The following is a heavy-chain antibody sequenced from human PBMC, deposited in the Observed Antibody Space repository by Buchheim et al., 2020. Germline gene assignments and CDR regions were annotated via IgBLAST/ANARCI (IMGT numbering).Heavy chain of an antibody. Sequence: EVQLVESGGGLVQPGGSLRLSCAASGFTFSSYWMSWVRQAPGKGLEWVANIKQDGSEKYYVDSVKGRFTISSDNAKNSLYLQMNSLRAEDTAVYYCASHYGDYYYYYGMDVWGQGTT. CDR3: ASHYGDYYYYYGMDV. J-gene: IGHJ6*02. V-gene: IGHV3-7*01. D-gene: IGHD4-17*01. CDR2: IKQDGSEK. CDR1: GFTFSSYW.